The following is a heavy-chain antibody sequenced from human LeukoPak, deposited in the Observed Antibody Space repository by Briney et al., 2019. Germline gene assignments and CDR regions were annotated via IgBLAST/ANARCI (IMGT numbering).Heavy chain of an antibody. CDR2: IKQDGSEK. Sequence: GGSLRLSCAASGFTLSSYWMSWVRQAPGKGLEWVANIKQDGSEKYYVDSVKGRFTISRDNAKNSLYLQMNSLRAEDTAVYYCARDEGTTVTTVDYWGQGTLVTVSS. J-gene: IGHJ4*02. V-gene: IGHV3-7*01. CDR1: GFTLSSYW. CDR3: ARDEGTTVTTVDY. D-gene: IGHD4-17*01.